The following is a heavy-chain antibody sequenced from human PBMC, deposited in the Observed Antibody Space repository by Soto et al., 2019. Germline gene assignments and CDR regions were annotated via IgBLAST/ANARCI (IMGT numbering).Heavy chain of an antibody. D-gene: IGHD6-19*01. CDR1: GFTFSSYS. J-gene: IGHJ4*02. CDR3: ARSMIIAVAGTFDY. CDR2: ISSSSSYI. V-gene: IGHV3-21*01. Sequence: GGSLRLSCAASGFTFSSYSMNRVRQAPGKGLEWVSSISSSSSYIYYADSVKGRFTISRDNAKNSLYLQMNSLRAEDTAVYYCARSMIIAVAGTFDYWGQGTLVTVSS.